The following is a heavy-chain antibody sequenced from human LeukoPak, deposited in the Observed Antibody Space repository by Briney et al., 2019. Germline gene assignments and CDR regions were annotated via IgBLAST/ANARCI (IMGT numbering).Heavy chain of an antibody. CDR1: GFIFSNYG. D-gene: IGHD6-19*01. Sequence: PGGSLRLSCEVSGFIFSNYGMHWVRQAPGKGLEWVALIWYYGRTKFHADFVRGRFTISRDNSANTLYLQMSSLRVEDTAVYYCAREWGRIAVAGGPGYWGQGALVTVSS. J-gene: IGHJ4*02. CDR3: AREWGRIAVAGGPGY. V-gene: IGHV3-33*01. CDR2: IWYYGRTK.